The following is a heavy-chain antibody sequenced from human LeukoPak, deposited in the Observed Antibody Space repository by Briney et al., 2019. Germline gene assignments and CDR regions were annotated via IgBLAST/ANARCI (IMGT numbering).Heavy chain of an antibody. D-gene: IGHD1-26*01. CDR2: ISGSGGST. V-gene: IGHV3-23*01. J-gene: IGHJ5*02. Sequence: GGSLRLSCAASGFTFSSYAMSWVRQAPGKGLEWVSAISGSGGSTYYADSVKGRFTISRDNSKNTLYLQMNSLRAEDTAVYYCASNPRYSGSYGWFDPWGQGTLVTVSS. CDR3: ASNPRYSGSYGWFDP. CDR1: GFTFSSYA.